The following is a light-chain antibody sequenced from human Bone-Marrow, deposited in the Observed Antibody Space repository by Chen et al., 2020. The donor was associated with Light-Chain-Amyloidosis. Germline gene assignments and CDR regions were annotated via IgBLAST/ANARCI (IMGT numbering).Light chain of an antibody. CDR2: RDT. CDR3: QSADSSGTYEVI. CDR1: DLPTKY. Sequence: SYELTQPPSVSVSPGQTARITCSGDDLPTKYAYWYQQKPGQAPVLVIHRDTERPSGISERFFGSSSGNTATLTISGVQAEDEADYHCQSADSSGTYEVIFGGGTKLTVL. V-gene: IGLV3-25*03. J-gene: IGLJ2*01.